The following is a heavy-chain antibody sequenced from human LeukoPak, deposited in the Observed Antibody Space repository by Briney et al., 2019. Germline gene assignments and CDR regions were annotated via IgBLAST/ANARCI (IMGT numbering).Heavy chain of an antibody. J-gene: IGHJ1*01. Sequence: SPSETLSLTCTVSGGSISSYYWSWIRQPPGKGLEWIGYIYYSGSTNYNPSLKSRVTISVDTSKNQFSLKLSSVTAAYTAVYYCAMYDSSGYRHFHHWGQGTLVTVSS. D-gene: IGHD3-22*01. CDR3: AMYDSSGYRHFHH. CDR1: GGSISSYY. V-gene: IGHV4-59*13. CDR2: IYYSGST.